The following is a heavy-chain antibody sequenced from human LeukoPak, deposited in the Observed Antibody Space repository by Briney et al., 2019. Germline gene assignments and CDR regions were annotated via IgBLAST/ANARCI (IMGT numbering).Heavy chain of an antibody. D-gene: IGHD4-17*01. CDR1: GYTFSGSA. V-gene: IGHV3-73*01. Sequence: GGSLRLSCAASGYTFSGSAMHWVRQASGKGLEWVGRIRNKANSYATAYAASVKGRFTISRDDSKNTAYLQMNSLKTEDTAVYYCTRLNSPDYGKNYYYYYMDVWGKGTTVTVSS. CDR3: TRLNSPDYGKNYYYYYMDV. CDR2: IRNKANSYAT. J-gene: IGHJ6*03.